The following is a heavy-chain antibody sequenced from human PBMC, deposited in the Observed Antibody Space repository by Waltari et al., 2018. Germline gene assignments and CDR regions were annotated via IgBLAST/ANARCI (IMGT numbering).Heavy chain of an antibody. J-gene: IGHJ5*02. D-gene: IGHD1-26*01. V-gene: IGHV4-38-2*02. CDR2: IYHSGST. CDR3: ARDRSGSDGLNWFDP. Sequence: QVQLQESGPGLVKPSETLSLTCTVSGYSISRGYYWGWIPQPPGKGLEWIGSIYHSGSTYYNPSLKSRVTISVDTSKNQFSLKLSSVTAADTAVYYCARDRSGSDGLNWFDPWGQGTLVTVSS. CDR1: GYSISRGYY.